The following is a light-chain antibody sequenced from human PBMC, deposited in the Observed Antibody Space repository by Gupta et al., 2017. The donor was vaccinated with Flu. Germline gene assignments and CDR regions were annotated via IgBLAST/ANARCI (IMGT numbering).Light chain of an antibody. V-gene: IGLV3-19*01. Sequence: SSELTQDPPVSVALGQTVRITCQGDSLRRYYATWYQQKPGQAPVIVMYGKNNRPSGIPDRFSCSTSGNNAYSHTSGAQAEDEADDYCNSPDSGGSHWVFGGGTKATVL. CDR3: NSPDSGGSHWV. CDR1: SLRRYY. CDR2: GKN. J-gene: IGLJ3*02.